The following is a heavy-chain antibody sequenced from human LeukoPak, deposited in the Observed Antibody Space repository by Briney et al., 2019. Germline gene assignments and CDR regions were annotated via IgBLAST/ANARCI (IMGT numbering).Heavy chain of an antibody. D-gene: IGHD6-19*01. CDR1: GGSISSSSYY. J-gene: IGHJ4*02. CDR3: ARLERGRWLEFDY. V-gene: IGHV4-39*01. Sequence: PSETLSLTCTVSGGSISSSSYYWGWIRQPPGKGLEWIGSIYYSGSTYYNPSLKRRVTISVDTSKNQFSLKLSSVTAADTAVYYCARLERGRWLEFDYWGQGTLVTVSS. CDR2: IYYSGST.